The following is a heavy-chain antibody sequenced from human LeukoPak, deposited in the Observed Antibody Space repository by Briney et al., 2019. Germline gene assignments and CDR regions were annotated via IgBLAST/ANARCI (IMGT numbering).Heavy chain of an antibody. CDR1: GFTFSSYA. CDR2: ISGSGGST. D-gene: IGHD4-23*01. CDR3: AKFERWFSGRGYYFDY. V-gene: IGHV3-23*01. J-gene: IGHJ4*02. Sequence: PGGSLRLSCAASGFTFSSYAMSWVRQAPGKGLEWVSAISGSGGSTYYADSVRGRFTISRDNSKNTLYLQMNSLGAEDTAVYYCAKFERWFSGRGYYFDYWGQGTLVTVSS.